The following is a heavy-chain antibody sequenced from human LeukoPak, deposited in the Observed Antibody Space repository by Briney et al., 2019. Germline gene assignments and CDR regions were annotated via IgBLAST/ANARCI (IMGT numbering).Heavy chain of an antibody. V-gene: IGHV3-11*01. CDR2: ISSSGSTT. CDR1: GFTFSDYY. J-gene: IGHJ4*02. CDR3: ARALELEPFDY. Sequence: GGSLRLSCAASGFTFSDYYMSWIRQAPGKGLEWASYISSSGSTTYYADTVKGRFTISRDNANTSLYLQMNSLRAEDTAVYYCARALELEPFDYWGQGTLVTVSS. D-gene: IGHD1-1*01.